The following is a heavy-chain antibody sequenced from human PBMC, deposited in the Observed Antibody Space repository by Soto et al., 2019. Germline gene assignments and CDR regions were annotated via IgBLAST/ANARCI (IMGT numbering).Heavy chain of an antibody. V-gene: IGHV4-39*01. Sequence: QLQLQESGPGLVKPSETLSLTCTVSGGSISSISYYWGWIRQPLGKGLEWIGSIYYSGTTFYNQSLESRVTITAATSRNKFPLRLRSVIAADTAVDYCERHTWGRQRGWFDPWGQGTLVTVSS. J-gene: IGHJ5*02. CDR2: IYYSGTT. CDR1: GGSISSISYY. D-gene: IGHD2-2*01. CDR3: ERHTWGRQRGWFDP.